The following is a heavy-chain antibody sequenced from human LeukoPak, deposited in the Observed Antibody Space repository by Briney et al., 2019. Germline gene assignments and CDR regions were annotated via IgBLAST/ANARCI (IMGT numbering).Heavy chain of an antibody. CDR2: INHSGST. J-gene: IGHJ4*02. Sequence: SETLSLTCAVYGGSFSGYYWSWIRQPPGKGLEWIGEINHSGSTNYNPSLKSRVTISVDTSKNQFSLKLSSVTAADTAVYYCARVGYDFWSGYPTYFDYWGQGTLVTVSS. D-gene: IGHD3-3*01. V-gene: IGHV4-34*01. CDR3: ARVGYDFWSGYPTYFDY. CDR1: GGSFSGYY.